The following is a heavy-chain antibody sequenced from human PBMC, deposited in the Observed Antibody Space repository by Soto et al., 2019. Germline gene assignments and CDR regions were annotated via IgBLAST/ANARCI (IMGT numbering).Heavy chain of an antibody. CDR1: GGSFSGYY. Sequence: SETLSLTCAVYGGSFSGYYWTWIRQPPGTGLEWIGEINHSGSTNYNPSLKSRVTISLDTSKNQFSLKLNSVTAADTAVYYCARDGYSSSWYRAWFDPWGQGTLVTV. J-gene: IGHJ5*02. V-gene: IGHV4-34*01. CDR3: ARDGYSSSWYRAWFDP. CDR2: INHSGST. D-gene: IGHD6-13*01.